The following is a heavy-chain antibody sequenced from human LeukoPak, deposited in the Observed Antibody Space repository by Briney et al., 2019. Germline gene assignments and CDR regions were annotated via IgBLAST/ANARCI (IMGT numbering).Heavy chain of an antibody. V-gene: IGHV3-23*01. CDR3: ARSSSGWYQIDY. J-gene: IGHJ4*02. CDR1: GFTFSDNY. CDR2: ISGSGGST. Sequence: GGSLRLSCAASGFTFSDNYMSWVRQAPGKGLEWVSTISGSGGSTYYADSVKGRFTVSRDNSKNTLYLQMSSLRAEDTAVYYCARSSSGWYQIDYWGQGTLVTVSS. D-gene: IGHD6-19*01.